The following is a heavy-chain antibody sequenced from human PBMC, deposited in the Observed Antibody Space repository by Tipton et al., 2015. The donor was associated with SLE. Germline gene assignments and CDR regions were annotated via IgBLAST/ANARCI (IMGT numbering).Heavy chain of an antibody. CDR1: GGSISSSGYY. D-gene: IGHD5-18*01. CDR3: ARRGYSYAVDY. J-gene: IGHJ4*02. CDR2: IYYSGST. Sequence: TLSLTCTVSGGSISSSGYYWGWIRQPPGTGLEWIGSIYYSGSTYYNPSLKSRVTISVDTSKNQFSLKLSSVTAADTAAYYCARRGYSYAVDYWGQGTLVTVSS. V-gene: IGHV4-39*01.